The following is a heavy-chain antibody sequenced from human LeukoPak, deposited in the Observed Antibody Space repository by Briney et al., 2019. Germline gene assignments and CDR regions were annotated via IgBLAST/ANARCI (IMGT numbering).Heavy chain of an antibody. D-gene: IGHD6-13*01. J-gene: IGHJ4*02. CDR3: ARGRSSSWYNYFDY. CDR2: IYSGGSA. V-gene: IGHV3-53*01. Sequence: GSLRLSCAASGFTFSNAWMSWVRQAPGKGLEWVSVIYSGGSAYYADSVKGRFTISRDNSKNTLFLQMNSLRAEDTAVYYCARGRSSSWYNYFDYWGQGTLVTVSS. CDR1: GFTFSNAW.